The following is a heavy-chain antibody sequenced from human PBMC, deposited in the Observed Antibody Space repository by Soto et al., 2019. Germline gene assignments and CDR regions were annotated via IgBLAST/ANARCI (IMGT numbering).Heavy chain of an antibody. CDR2: TSDSGDTT. D-gene: IGHD1-26*01. Sequence: GGSLRLSCAASGFTFSSYTMSWVRQGPGKGLEWVSSTSDSGDTTHYADSVKGRFTISRDDSKNTLFLQMNSLRAEDTSIYYCAKYTVGATHPDYYYYYGMDVWGQGTTVGVAS. J-gene: IGHJ6*02. CDR1: GFTFSSYT. V-gene: IGHV3-23*01. CDR3: AKYTVGATHPDYYYYYGMDV.